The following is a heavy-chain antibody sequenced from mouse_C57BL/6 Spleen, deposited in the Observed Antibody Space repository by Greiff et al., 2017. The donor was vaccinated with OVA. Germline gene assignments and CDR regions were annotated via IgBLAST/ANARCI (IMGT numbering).Heavy chain of an antibody. V-gene: IGHV1-34*01. CDR1: GYTFTDYY. D-gene: IGHD2-2*01. CDR2: IYPNTGGN. J-gene: IGHJ2*01. CDR3: TRYDGYDYFYY. Sequence: EVQLKESGPELVKPGASVKMSCKASGYTFTDYYMHWVKQSHGKSLEWIGYIYPNTGGNGYNKKFKGKATLTVDKSSSTAYMELRILTSEDSAFYYGTRYDGYDYFYYWGQGTTLTVSS.